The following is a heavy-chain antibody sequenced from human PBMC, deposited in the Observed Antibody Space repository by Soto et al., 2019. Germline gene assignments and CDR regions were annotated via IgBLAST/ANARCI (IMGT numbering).Heavy chain of an antibody. CDR2: IYHSGTT. V-gene: IGHV4-30-2*01. D-gene: IGHD1-7*01. CDR1: GGSISSGGYS. CDR3: ARRNCVDRDCHEGWFDP. Sequence: SETLSLTCAVSGGSISSGGYSWSWIRQPPGKGLEWIGYIYHSGTTYYNPSLKSRATISVDTSKNQFSLNLKSLTAADSAIYHCARRNCVDRDCHEGWFDPWGQGTLVTVSS. J-gene: IGHJ5*02.